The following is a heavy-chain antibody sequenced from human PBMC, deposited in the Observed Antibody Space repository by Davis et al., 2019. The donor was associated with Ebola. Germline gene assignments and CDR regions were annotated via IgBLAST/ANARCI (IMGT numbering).Heavy chain of an antibody. V-gene: IGHV3-74*01. CDR2: INLDGSAT. D-gene: IGHD3-9*01. CDR1: GFTFSDYW. Sequence: PGGSLRLSCAASGFTFSDYWMQWVRQSPGKGLVWVSHINLDGSATTYADSVKGRFTISRDNAKNTVDLQMNSLRAEDTAVYYCARLDEDYYLTGPDYWGQGTLVTVSS. CDR3: ARLDEDYYLTGPDY. J-gene: IGHJ4*02.